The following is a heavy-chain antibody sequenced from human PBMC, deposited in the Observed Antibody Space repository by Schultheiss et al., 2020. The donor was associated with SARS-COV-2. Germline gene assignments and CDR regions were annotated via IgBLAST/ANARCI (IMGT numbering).Heavy chain of an antibody. CDR2: IYSGGST. J-gene: IGHJ4*02. V-gene: IGHV3-NL1*01. CDR1: GFTFSSYG. CDR3: AKALATTPGSFDY. Sequence: GGSLRLSCAASGFTFSSYGMHWVRQAPGKGLEWVSVIYSGGSTYYADSVKGRFTISRDNSKNTLYLQMNSLRAEDTAVYYCAKALATTPGSFDYWGQGTLVTVSS. D-gene: IGHD1-1*01.